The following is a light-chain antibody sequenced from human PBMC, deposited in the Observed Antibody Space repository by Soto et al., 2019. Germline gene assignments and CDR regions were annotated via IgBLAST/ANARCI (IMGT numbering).Light chain of an antibody. Sequence: QSALTQPASVSGSPGQSITISCTGTSSDVGSYNLVSWYQQHPGKAPKLMLYEGSKRPSGVSNRFSGSKSGNTASLTISGLQAEDDADYYCCSYAGSSTLVFGGGTKLTVL. CDR3: CSYAGSSTLV. CDR1: SSDVGSYNL. V-gene: IGLV2-23*01. J-gene: IGLJ2*01. CDR2: EGS.